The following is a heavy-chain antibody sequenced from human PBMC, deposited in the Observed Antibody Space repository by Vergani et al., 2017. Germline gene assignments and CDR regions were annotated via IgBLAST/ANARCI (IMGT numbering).Heavy chain of an antibody. J-gene: IGHJ6*02. CDR1: GGSISSYY. CDR3: ARDRTERSTMVRGVRNYYYGMDV. V-gene: IGHV4-59*01. D-gene: IGHD3-10*01. CDR2: IYYSGST. Sequence: QVQLQESGPGLVKPSETLSLTCTVSGGSISSYYWSWIRQPPGKGLEWIGYIYYSGSTNYNPSLKSRVTISVDTSKNQFSLKLSTVTAADTAVYYCARDRTERSTMVRGVRNYYYGMDVWGQGTTVTVSS.